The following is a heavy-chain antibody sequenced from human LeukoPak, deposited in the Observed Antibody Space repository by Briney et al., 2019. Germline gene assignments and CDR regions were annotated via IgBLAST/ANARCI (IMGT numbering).Heavy chain of an antibody. J-gene: IGHJ4*02. CDR3: ARDGGGEQQLFDY. V-gene: IGHV3-21*01. Sequence: GGSLRLSCAASGFTFSSYSMNWVRQAPGKGLEWVSSISSSSSYIYYADSVKGRFTISRDNAKNSLYPQMNSLRAEDTAVYYCARDGGGEQQLFDYWGQGTLVTVSS. CDR2: ISSSSSYI. CDR1: GFTFSSYS. D-gene: IGHD6-13*01.